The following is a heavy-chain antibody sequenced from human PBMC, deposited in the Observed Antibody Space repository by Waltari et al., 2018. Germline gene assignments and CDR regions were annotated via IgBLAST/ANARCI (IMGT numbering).Heavy chain of an antibody. CDR3: ARQTWIQLWLYAFDI. CDR2: IYYSGST. V-gene: IGHV4-39*01. Sequence: QLQLQESGPGLVKPSETLSLTCTVSGGSISSRSYYWGWIRQPPGKGLEWIGSIYYSGSTYYNPSLKSRVTISVDTSKNQFSLKLSSVTAADTAVYYCARQTWIQLWLYAFDIWGQGTMVTVSS. D-gene: IGHD5-18*01. J-gene: IGHJ3*02. CDR1: GGSISSRSYY.